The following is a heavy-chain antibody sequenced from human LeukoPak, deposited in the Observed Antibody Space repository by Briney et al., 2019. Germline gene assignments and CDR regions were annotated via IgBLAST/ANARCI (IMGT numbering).Heavy chain of an antibody. J-gene: IGHJ4*02. CDR3: AMDSSGYFPYYLDY. Sequence: PGGSLRLSCAVSGFSVSSNYMHWVRQAPGKGLEWVAVISYDGSNKYYADSVKGRFTISRDNSKNTLYLQMNSLRAEDTAVYYCAMDSSGYFPYYLDYWGQGTLVTVSS. CDR1: GFSVSSNY. V-gene: IGHV3-30-3*01. CDR2: ISYDGSNK. D-gene: IGHD3-22*01.